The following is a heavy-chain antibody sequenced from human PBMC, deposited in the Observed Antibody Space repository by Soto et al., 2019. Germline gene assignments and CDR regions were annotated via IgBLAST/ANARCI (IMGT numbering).Heavy chain of an antibody. CDR3: AREIADSWYDGVGNWFDP. D-gene: IGHD6-13*01. V-gene: IGHV1-2*04. J-gene: IGHJ5*02. CDR1: GYTFTGYY. Sequence: GASVKVSCKASGYTFTGYYMHCVRQSPGQGFEWMGWINPNSGGTNYAQKFQGWVTMTRDTSISTAYMELSRLRSDDTAVYYCAREIADSWYDGVGNWFDPWGQGTLVTVSS. CDR2: INPNSGGT.